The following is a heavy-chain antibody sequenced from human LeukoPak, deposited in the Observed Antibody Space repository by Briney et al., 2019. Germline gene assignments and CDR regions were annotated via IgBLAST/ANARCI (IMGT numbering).Heavy chain of an antibody. V-gene: IGHV3-30*04. CDR3: ARDSMFIGSYGDY. CDR1: GFTFSSYA. CDR2: ISYDGSNK. J-gene: IGHJ4*02. Sequence: GRSLRLSCAASGFTFSSYAMHWVRQAPGKGLEWVAVISYDGSNKYYADSVKGRFTISRDNSKNTLYLQMNSLRAEDTAVYYCARDSMFIGSYGDYWGQGTLVIVSS. D-gene: IGHD1-26*01.